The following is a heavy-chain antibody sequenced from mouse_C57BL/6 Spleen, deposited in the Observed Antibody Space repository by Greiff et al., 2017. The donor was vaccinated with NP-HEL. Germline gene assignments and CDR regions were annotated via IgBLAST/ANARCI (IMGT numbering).Heavy chain of an antibody. V-gene: IGHV1-58*01. Sequence: EVQLQQSGAELVRPGSSVKMSCKTSGYTFTSYGINWVKQRPGQGLEWIGYIYIGNGYTEYNEKFKGKATLTSDTSSSTAYMQLSSLTSEDSAIYVCARGSQGYYYGSSYPAWFAYWGQGTLVTVSA. D-gene: IGHD1-1*01. CDR1: GYTFTSYG. CDR2: IYIGNGYT. CDR3: ARGSQGYYYGSSYPAWFAY. J-gene: IGHJ3*01.